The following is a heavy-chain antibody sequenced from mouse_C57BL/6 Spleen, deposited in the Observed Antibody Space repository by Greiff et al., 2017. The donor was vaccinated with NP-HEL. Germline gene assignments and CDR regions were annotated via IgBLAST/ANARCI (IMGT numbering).Heavy chain of an antibody. V-gene: IGHV5-4*01. J-gene: IGHJ4*01. D-gene: IGHD1-1*01. CDR1: GFTFSSYA. CDR2: ISDGGSYT. Sequence: EVHLVESGGGLVKPGGSLKLSCAASGFTFSSYAMSWVRQTPEKRLEWVATISDGGSYTYYPDNVKGRFTISRDNAKNNLYLQMSHLKSEDTAMYYCARDRTTVVDAMDYWGQGTSVTVSS. CDR3: ARDRTTVVDAMDY.